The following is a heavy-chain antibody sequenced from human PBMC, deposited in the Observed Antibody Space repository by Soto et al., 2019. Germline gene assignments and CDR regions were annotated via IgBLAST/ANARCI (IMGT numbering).Heavy chain of an antibody. Sequence: QVQLVQSGAEVKTPGASVKVSCRASGYSFRTHGISWVRQAPGQGLEWMGWISTYDDKTNFPQKFQGRITMPTDPSTSTAYMELRSLRSDDTAVYFCESDLGYCNSSGCFRNWFDPWGQGTLVTVSS. CDR1: GYSFRTHG. CDR2: ISTYDDKT. J-gene: IGHJ5*02. D-gene: IGHD2-15*01. V-gene: IGHV1-18*01. CDR3: ESDLGYCNSSGCFRNWFDP.